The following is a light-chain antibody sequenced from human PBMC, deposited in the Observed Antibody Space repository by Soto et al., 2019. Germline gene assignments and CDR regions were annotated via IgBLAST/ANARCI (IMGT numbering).Light chain of an antibody. CDR3: VSYTSTSTLVV. CDR1: SSDVGGYNY. Sequence: QSALTQPASVSGSPGQSITISCTGTSSDVGGYNYVSWYQQHPGKAPKLMIYDVTDRPSGVSNRFSGSKSGDTASLTISGLQAEDEADYYCVSYTSTSTLVVIGGGTQLTVL. V-gene: IGLV2-14*03. J-gene: IGLJ2*01. CDR2: DVT.